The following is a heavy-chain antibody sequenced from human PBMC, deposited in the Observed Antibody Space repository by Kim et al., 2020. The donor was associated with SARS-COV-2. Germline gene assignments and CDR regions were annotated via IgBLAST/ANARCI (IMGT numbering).Heavy chain of an antibody. Sequence: SETLSLTCTVSGGSIRNSNYYWGWIRQPPGKGLEWIGSIYSSGNTYYNPSLKSRVTISVDTSENQFSLKLNSVTAADTAVFYCASLAFIYDGFWSGYPVYGGQGTLVTVYS. CDR2: IYSSGNT. CDR3: ASLAFIYDGFWSGYPVY. CDR1: GGSIRNSNYY. D-gene: IGHD3-3*01. V-gene: IGHV4-39*01. J-gene: IGHJ4*02.